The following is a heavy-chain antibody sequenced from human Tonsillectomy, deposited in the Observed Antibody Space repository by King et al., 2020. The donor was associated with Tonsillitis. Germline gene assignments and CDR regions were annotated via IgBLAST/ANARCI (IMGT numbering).Heavy chain of an antibody. CDR3: AKDWGSKGVVITHDAFDI. J-gene: IGHJ3*02. CDR2: ISGSGGST. V-gene: IGHV3-23*04. Sequence: QLVQSGGGLVQPGGSLRLSCAASGFTFSSYAMSWVRQAPGKGREWVSAISGSGGSTYYAHSVKGRLTISRGNSKNTLYLQMNSLRAEDTAVYYCAKDWGSKGVVITHDAFDIWGQGTMVTVSS. CDR1: GFTFSSYA. D-gene: IGHD3-22*01.